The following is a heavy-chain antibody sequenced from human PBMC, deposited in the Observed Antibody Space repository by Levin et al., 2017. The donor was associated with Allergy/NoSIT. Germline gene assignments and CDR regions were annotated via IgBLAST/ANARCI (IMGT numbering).Heavy chain of an antibody. CDR2: INHRGST. CDR1: GGSFSGYY. D-gene: IGHD3/OR15-3a*01. J-gene: IGHJ6*03. Sequence: SETLSLTCAVSGGSFSGYYWSWIRQPPGKGLEWIGEINHRGSTNNNPSLKNRVTMSVDTSNNRFSLKVSSVTAADTAVYYCARGRGYNYDLSLYFYYMDVWDIGATVTVSS. CDR3: ARGRGYNYDLSLYFYYMDV. V-gene: IGHV4-34*01.